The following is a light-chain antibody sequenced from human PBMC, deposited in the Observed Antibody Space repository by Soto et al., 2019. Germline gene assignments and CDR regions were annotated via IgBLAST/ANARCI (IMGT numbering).Light chain of an antibody. CDR3: GTWDSSLSVVL. J-gene: IGLJ2*01. CDR2: DTN. Sequence: QSVLTQPPSVSAAPGQKVIISCSGSSSNIGNNYVSWYQHLPATAPKLLIYDTNKRPSGIPDRSSGSKSGTSATLGITGLQTGDEADYYRGTWDSSLSVVLFGGGTQLTVL. V-gene: IGLV1-51*01. CDR1: SSNIGNNY.